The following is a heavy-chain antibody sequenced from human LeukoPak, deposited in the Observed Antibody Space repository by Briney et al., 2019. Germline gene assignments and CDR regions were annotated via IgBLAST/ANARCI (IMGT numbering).Heavy chain of an antibody. D-gene: IGHD3-16*01. CDR3: LRGKPFGGY. Sequence: GGSLRLSCAASGFPLSSYWMIWVRQAPGKGLEWVANIKQDGSEISYVDSVKGRFTISRDNAKNSLYLQMNSLRAEDTAVYYCLRGKPFGGYWGQRTLVTVPS. J-gene: IGHJ4*02. CDR1: GFPLSSYW. V-gene: IGHV3-7*03. CDR2: IKQDGSEI.